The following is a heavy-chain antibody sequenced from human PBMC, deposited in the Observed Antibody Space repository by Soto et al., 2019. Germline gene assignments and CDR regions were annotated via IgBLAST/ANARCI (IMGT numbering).Heavy chain of an antibody. J-gene: IGHJ4*02. CDR2: ISYDGSNK. Sequence: GGSLRLSCAASGFTFSSYGMHWVRQAPGKGLEWVAVISYDGSNKYYADSVKGRFTISRDNSKNTLYLQMNSLRAEDTAVYYCAKSRENCSGGSCYSGFFDYWGQGTLVTVSS. V-gene: IGHV3-30*18. D-gene: IGHD2-15*01. CDR1: GFTFSSYG. CDR3: AKSRENCSGGSCYSGFFDY.